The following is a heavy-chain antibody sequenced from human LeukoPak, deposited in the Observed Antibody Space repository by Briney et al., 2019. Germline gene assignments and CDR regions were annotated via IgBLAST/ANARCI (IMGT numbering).Heavy chain of an antibody. CDR3: ARDLGGALFDY. CDR2: IYYSGST. CDR1: DYSISSGYY. V-gene: IGHV4-38-2*02. D-gene: IGHD3-16*01. Sequence: PSETLSLTCAVSDYSISSGYYWGWIRQPPGKGLEWIGYIYYSGSTNYNPSLKSRVTISVDTSKNQFSLKLSSVTAADTAVYYCARDLGGALFDYWGQGTLVTVSS. J-gene: IGHJ4*02.